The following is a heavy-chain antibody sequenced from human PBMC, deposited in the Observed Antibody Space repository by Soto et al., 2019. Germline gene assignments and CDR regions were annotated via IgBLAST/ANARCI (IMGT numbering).Heavy chain of an antibody. J-gene: IGHJ4*02. V-gene: IGHV1-69*01. CDR1: GGTFSSYS. CDR2: IIPIFGTA. CDR3: ARDGGRHSGGIDY. Sequence: QVQLVQSGAEVKKPGSSVKVSCKASGGTFSSYSINWVRQAPGQGLEWMGEIIPIFGTANYAQKFQGRVTITADESTSTAYMELSSLRYEYTAVYYCARDGGRHSGGIDYWGQGTLVTVSS. D-gene: IGHD1-26*01.